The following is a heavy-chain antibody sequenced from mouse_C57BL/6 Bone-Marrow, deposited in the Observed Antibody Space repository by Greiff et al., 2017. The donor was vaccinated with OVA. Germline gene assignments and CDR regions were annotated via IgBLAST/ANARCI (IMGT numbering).Heavy chain of an antibody. J-gene: IGHJ4*01. CDR1: GYAFSSSW. V-gene: IGHV1-82*01. CDR3: ANLLRNAMDY. Sequence: QVQLKESGPELVKPGASVKISCKASGYAFSSSWMNWVKQRPGKGLEWIGRIYPGDGDTNYNGKFKGKATLTADKSSSTAYMQLSSLTSEDSAVYFCANLLRNAMDYWGQGTSVTVSS. CDR2: IYPGDGDT. D-gene: IGHD2-1*01.